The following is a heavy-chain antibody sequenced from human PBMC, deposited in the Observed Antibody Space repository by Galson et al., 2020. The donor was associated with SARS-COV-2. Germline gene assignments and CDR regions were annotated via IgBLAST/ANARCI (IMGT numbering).Heavy chain of an antibody. D-gene: IGHD1-26*01. CDR1: GFIFSSYW. J-gene: IGHJ5*02. Sequence: QLGESLKISCGGSGFIFSSYWMSWVRQAPGKGLEWVASIKQDGSEKTYVDSVKGRFTISRDNGKNSLYLQMTSLRAEDTAMYHCARLVGGWIDPWGQGTLVTVSS. CDR2: IKQDGSEK. V-gene: IGHV3-7*01. CDR3: ARLVGGWIDP.